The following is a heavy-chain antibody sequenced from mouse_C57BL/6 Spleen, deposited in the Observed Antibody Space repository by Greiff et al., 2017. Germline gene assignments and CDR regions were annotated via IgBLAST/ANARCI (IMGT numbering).Heavy chain of an antibody. CDR1: GYTFTSYW. J-gene: IGHJ3*01. Sequence: QVQLQQPGAELVKPGASVKMSCKASGYTFTSYWITWVKQRPGQGLEWIGDIYPGSGSTNYNEKFKSKATLTVDTSSSTAYMQLSSLTSEDSAVYYCARDYYGSSYRFAYCGQGTLVTVSA. CDR2: IYPGSGST. D-gene: IGHD1-1*01. CDR3: ARDYYGSSYRFAY. V-gene: IGHV1-55*01.